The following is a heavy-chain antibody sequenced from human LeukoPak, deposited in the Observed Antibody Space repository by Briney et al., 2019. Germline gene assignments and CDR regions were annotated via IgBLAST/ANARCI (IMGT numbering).Heavy chain of an antibody. CDR2: IKEDGSAQ. V-gene: IGHV3-7*04. D-gene: IGHD3-3*01. J-gene: IGHJ4*02. CDR3: AKDDDGYY. Sequence: PGGSLRLSCAASGFTFSKSWMSWVRQTPEKGLEWVANIKEDGSAQYYGDPVKGRFTISRDNAKNSLYLQMNNLRAEDTAVYYCAKDDDGYYWGQGILVTVSS. CDR1: GFTFSKSW.